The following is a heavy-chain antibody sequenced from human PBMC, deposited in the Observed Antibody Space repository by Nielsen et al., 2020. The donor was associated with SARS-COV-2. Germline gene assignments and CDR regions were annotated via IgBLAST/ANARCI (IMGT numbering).Heavy chain of an antibody. Sequence: GESLKISCAASGFTFSGYSVNWVRQAPGKGLEWISYISSTGSLIYYANSVKGRFTISRDNARNSVYLQMNSLRDEDTAVYYCAREGGSYEVDYWGQGTLVTVSS. CDR3: AREGGSYEVDY. CDR2: ISSTGSLI. V-gene: IGHV3-48*02. CDR1: GFTFSGYS. J-gene: IGHJ4*02. D-gene: IGHD1-26*01.